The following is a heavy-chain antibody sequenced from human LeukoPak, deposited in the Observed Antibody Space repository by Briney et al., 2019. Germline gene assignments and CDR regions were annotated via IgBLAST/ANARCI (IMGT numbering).Heavy chain of an antibody. CDR2: ISYDGSNK. D-gene: IGHD3-10*01. V-gene: IGHV3-30*18. CDR3: AKDLFRSGYYFDY. CDR1: GFTFSSYG. J-gene: IGHJ4*02. Sequence: GGSLRLSCAASGFTFSSYGMHWVRQAPGKGLEWVAVISYDGSNKYYADSVKGRFTISRDNSKNTLYLQMNSLRAEDTAVYYCAKDLFRSGYYFDYWGQGTLVTVSS.